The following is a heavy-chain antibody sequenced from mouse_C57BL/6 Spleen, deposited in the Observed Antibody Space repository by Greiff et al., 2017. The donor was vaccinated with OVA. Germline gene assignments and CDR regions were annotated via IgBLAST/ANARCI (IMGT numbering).Heavy chain of an antibody. V-gene: IGHV1-69*01. CDR2: IDPSDSYT. Sequence: VQLQQSGAELVMPGASVKLSCKASGYTFTSYWMHWVKQRPGQGLEWIGEIDPSDSYTNYNQKFKGKSTLTVDKSSSTAYMQLSSLTSEDSAVYYCARGGKNFDYWGQGTTLTVSS. CDR1: GYTFTSYW. J-gene: IGHJ2*01. CDR3: ARGGKNFDY.